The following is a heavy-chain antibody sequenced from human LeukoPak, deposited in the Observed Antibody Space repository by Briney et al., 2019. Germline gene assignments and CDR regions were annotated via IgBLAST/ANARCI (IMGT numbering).Heavy chain of an antibody. CDR1: GGTFSSYA. D-gene: IGHD3-22*01. V-gene: IGHV1-69*01. J-gene: IGHJ4*02. CDR3: ATGTPHYYDSSGYFLSGFDY. Sequence: SVKVSCKASGGTFSSYAISWVRQAPGQGLEWMGGIIPIFGTANYAQKFRGRVTITADESTSTACMELSSLRSEDTAVYYCATGTPHYYDSSGYFLSGFDYWGQGTLVTVAS. CDR2: IIPIFGTA.